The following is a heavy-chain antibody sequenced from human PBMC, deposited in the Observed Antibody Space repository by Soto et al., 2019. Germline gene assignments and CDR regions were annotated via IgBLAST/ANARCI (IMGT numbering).Heavy chain of an antibody. D-gene: IGHD1-1*01. Sequence: PGGSLRLSCAASGVTFSSYGIHWVRQAPGKGLEWVAVIWYDGSIKFHADSVKGRFTISRDNSKNTLYLQMNSLRADDTAVYYCAREKNDGFDYWGQGTLVPVSS. V-gene: IGHV3-33*01. CDR3: AREKNDGFDY. CDR2: IWYDGSIK. CDR1: GVTFSSYG. J-gene: IGHJ4*02.